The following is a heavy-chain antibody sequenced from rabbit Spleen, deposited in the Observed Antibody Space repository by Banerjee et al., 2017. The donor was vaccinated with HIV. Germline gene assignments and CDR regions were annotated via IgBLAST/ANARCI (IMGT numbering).Heavy chain of an antibody. Sequence: QEQLEESGGGLVKPGASLTLTCTASGVSFSLSSYMSWVRQAPGKGLEWIACIEVGSSAFTYFATWAKGRFTISKTSSTTVTLQVTRLTAADTATYFCARDTSSSFSSYGMDLWGPGTLVTVS. CDR3: ARDTSSSFSSYGMDL. CDR1: GVSFSLSSY. V-gene: IGHV1S45*01. CDR2: IEVGSSAFT. D-gene: IGHD1-1*01. J-gene: IGHJ6*01.